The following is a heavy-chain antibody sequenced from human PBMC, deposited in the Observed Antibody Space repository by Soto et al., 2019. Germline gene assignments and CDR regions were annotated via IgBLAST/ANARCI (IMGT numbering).Heavy chain of an antibody. V-gene: IGHV1-2*02. CDR3: ARSPTFDWLLPRYYFDY. D-gene: IGHD3-9*01. Sequence: QVQLVQSGAEVKKPGASVKVSCKASGYTFTGYYMHWVRQAPGQGLEWMGWINPNSGGTNYAQKFQGRVTMTRDTSISTAYMELSRLRSDDTAVYYCARSPTFDWLLPRYYFDYWGQGTLVTVSS. CDR2: INPNSGGT. CDR1: GYTFTGYY. J-gene: IGHJ4*02.